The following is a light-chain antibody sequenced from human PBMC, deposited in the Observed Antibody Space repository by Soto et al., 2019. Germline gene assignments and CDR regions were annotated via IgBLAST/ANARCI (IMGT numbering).Light chain of an antibody. J-gene: IGKJ5*01. Sequence: EIVLTQSPGTLSLSPGERATLSCRASQSVSSRLAWYQQRPGQAPRLLISGASSRATGIPDRFSGSGSGTAFSLTISILLPEDLWLYYCNHYAQISPITFGQGTRLDIK. V-gene: IGKV3-20*01. CDR2: GAS. CDR1: QSVSSR. CDR3: NHYAQISPIT.